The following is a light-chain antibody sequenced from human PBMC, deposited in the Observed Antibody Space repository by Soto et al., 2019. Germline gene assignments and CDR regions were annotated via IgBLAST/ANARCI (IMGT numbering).Light chain of an antibody. J-gene: IGLJ2*01. Sequence: QSVLTQSPSASASLGASVKLTCTLSSGHSNYAIAWHQQQPEKGPRYLMKLNSDGSHRKGDGIPDRFAGSSLGAERYLTISSLQSEDEADYYCQTWGTGIHVVFGGGTKVTVL. CDR3: QTWGTGIHVV. CDR1: SGHSNYA. CDR2: LNSDGSH. V-gene: IGLV4-69*01.